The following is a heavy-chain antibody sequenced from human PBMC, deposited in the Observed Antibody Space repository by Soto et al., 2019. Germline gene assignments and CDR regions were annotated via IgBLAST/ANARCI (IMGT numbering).Heavy chain of an antibody. J-gene: IGHJ4*02. D-gene: IGHD2-21*02. Sequence: GVSLRLSCAASGFIFSQYSMNWVRQAPGKGLEWVSNIRPSSESMSYADSVKGRFTVSRDNAKNSLSLQMNSLRDDDTDVYYCARDSDFAFDYWGQGTLVNVSS. CDR2: IRPSSESM. V-gene: IGHV3-48*02. CDR3: ARDSDFAFDY. CDR1: GFIFSQYS.